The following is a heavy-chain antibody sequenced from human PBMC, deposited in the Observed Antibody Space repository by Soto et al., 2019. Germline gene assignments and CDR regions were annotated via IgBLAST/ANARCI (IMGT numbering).Heavy chain of an antibody. CDR1: GDSINSGYY. D-gene: IGHD6-13*01. V-gene: IGHV4-4*07. J-gene: IGHJ5*02. CDR2: IFANGHT. Sequence: SETLSLTCAVSGDSINSGYYWNWVRQPPGKGLEWIGLIFANGHTDYNPSLKSRVTMSVDASKNQFSLRLTSMTAADTAVYYCVASLAASGLNWLDPWGRGTLVTVSS. CDR3: VASLAASGLNWLDP.